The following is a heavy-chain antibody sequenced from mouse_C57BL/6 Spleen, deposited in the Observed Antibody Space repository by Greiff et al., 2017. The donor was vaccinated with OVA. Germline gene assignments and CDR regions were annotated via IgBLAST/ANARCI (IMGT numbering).Heavy chain of an antibody. Sequence: VKVVESGAELVKPGASVKMSCKASGYTFTTYPIEWMKQNHGKSLEWIGNFHPYNDDTKYNEKFKGKATLTVEKSSSTVYLELSRLTSDDSAVYYCARRNPLYAMDYWGQGTSVTVSS. D-gene: IGHD2-1*01. CDR3: ARRNPLYAMDY. J-gene: IGHJ4*01. V-gene: IGHV1-47*01. CDR1: GYTFTTYP. CDR2: FHPYNDDT.